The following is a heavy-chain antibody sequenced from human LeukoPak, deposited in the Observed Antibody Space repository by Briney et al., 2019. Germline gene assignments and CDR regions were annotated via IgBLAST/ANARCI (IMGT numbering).Heavy chain of an antibody. D-gene: IGHD2-8*01. Sequence: ASVKVSCKASGYTFTSYGISWVRQAPGQGLEWMGWISAYNGNTNYAQKLQGRVTMTTDTSTSTAYMEPRSLRSDDTAVYYCARDKCTNGVCRIDYYYYGMDVWGQGTTVTVSS. J-gene: IGHJ6*02. V-gene: IGHV1-18*01. CDR2: ISAYNGNT. CDR1: GYTFTSYG. CDR3: ARDKCTNGVCRIDYYYYGMDV.